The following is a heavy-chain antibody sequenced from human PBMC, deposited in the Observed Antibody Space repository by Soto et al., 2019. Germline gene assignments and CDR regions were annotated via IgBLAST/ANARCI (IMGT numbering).Heavy chain of an antibody. CDR1: GGSFSGYH. CDR2: INHSGST. Sequence: SETLSLTCAVYGGSFSGYHWSWIRQPPGKGLEWIGEINHSGSTNYNPSLKSRVTISVDTSKNQFSLKLSSVTAADTAVYYCARRNLRYYYGSGSSLPINWFDPWGQGTLVTVSS. V-gene: IGHV4-34*01. CDR3: ARRNLRYYYGSGSSLPINWFDP. J-gene: IGHJ5*02. D-gene: IGHD3-10*01.